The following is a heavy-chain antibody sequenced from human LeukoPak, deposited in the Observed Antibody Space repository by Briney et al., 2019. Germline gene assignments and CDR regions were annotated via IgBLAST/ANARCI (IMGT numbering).Heavy chain of an antibody. CDR2: IYPGDSDT. V-gene: IGHV5-51*01. J-gene: IGHJ6*02. CDR1: GYSFTSYW. CDR3: ATSNSSSWEKPYYYYGMDV. Sequence: GESLKISCKGSGYSFTSYWIGWVRQMPGKGLEWMGIIYPGDSDTRYSPSFQGQVTISADKSISTAYLQWSSLKASDTAMYYCATSNSSSWEKPYYYYGMDVWGQGTTVTVSS. D-gene: IGHD6-13*01.